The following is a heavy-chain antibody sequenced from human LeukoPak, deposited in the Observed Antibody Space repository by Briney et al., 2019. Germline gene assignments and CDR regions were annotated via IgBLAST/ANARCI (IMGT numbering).Heavy chain of an antibody. V-gene: IGHV3-30-3*01. J-gene: IGHJ6*03. Sequence: GGSLRLSCAASGFTFSSYAMHWVRQAPGKGLEWVAVISYDGSNKYYADSVKGRFTISRDNSKNTLYLQMNSLRAEDTAVYYCARVRVSLGYYYMDVWGKGTTVTVSS. CDR1: GFTFSSYA. D-gene: IGHD3-10*01. CDR2: ISYDGSNK. CDR3: ARVRVSLGYYYMDV.